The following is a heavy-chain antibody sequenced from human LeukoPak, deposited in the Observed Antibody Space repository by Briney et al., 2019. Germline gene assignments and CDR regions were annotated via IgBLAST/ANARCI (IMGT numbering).Heavy chain of an antibody. V-gene: IGHV3-23*01. J-gene: IGHJ4*02. D-gene: IGHD3-22*01. CDR2: ISGSGGST. CDR1: GFTFSSYA. Sequence: GGSLRLSCAAPGFTFSSYAMSWVRQAPGKGLEWVSAISGSGGSTYYADSVKGRFTISRDNSKNTLYLQMNSLRVEDTAVYYCAKGRGYYDSSGSPYFDYWGQGTLVTVSS. CDR3: AKGRGYYDSSGSPYFDY.